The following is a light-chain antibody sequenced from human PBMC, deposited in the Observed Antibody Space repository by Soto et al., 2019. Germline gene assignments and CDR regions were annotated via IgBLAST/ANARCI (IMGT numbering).Light chain of an antibody. V-gene: IGLV2-14*01. J-gene: IGLJ3*02. CDR3: SSYTSSSTLV. CDR2: EVS. CDR1: SSDVGGYNY. Sequence: QSALTQPASVSGSPGQSITISCTGTSSDVGGYNYVSWYQQHPGKAPKLMIYEVSNRPSGVSNRFSGSKSGNTDSLTISGLQAEDEADYYCSSYTSSSTLVFGGGTQLTFL.